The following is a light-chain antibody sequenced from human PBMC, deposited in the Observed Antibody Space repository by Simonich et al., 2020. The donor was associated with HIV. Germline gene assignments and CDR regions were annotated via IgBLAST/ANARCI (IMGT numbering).Light chain of an antibody. J-gene: IGKJ4*01. Sequence: DIVMTQSPDSLAVSLGERATINCKSSQSVLYSSNNKNYLAWYQQKPGQPPKLLIYWASTRESGVPDRFSGSGSGTDFTLTISSLQAEDVAVYYCQQYCSTPLTFGGGIKVEIK. CDR3: QQYCSTPLT. CDR1: QSVLYSSNNKNY. V-gene: IGKV4-1*01. CDR2: WAS.